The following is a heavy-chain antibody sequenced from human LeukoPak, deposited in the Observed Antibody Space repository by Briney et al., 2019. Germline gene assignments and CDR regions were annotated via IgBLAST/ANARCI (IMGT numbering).Heavy chain of an antibody. V-gene: IGHV4-39*07. J-gene: IGHJ4*02. CDR3: ARAVYYYDSSGATFYFDY. CDR1: GGSISSSSYY. CDR2: IYYSGST. D-gene: IGHD3-22*01. Sequence: PSETLSLTCTVSGGSISSSSYYWGWIRQPPGKGLEWIGSIYYSGSTNYNPSLKSRVTISVDTSKNQFSLKLSSVTAADTAVYYCARAVYYYDSSGATFYFDYWGQGTLVTVSS.